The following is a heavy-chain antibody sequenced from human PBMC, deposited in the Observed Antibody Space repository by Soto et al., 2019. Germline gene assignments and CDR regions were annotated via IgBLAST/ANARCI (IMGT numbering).Heavy chain of an antibody. J-gene: IGHJ6*02. D-gene: IGHD3-10*01. CDR2: INHSGSS. CDR3: ARGEITLLGGMDV. CDR1: GGSFRGYY. V-gene: IGHV4-34*02. Sequence: QVQLQQSGAGLLKPSETLSLNCTVSGGSFRGYYWGWVRQPPGKGLEWIGEINHSGSSNYHPSLKSRDTMSVDTSKNQFSLTVSSVTPADTAIYYCARGEITLLGGMDVWGQGTTVTVSS.